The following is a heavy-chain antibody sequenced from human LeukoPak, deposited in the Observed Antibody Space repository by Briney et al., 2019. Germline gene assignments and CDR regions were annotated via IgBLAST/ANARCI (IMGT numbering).Heavy chain of an antibody. CDR3: ARHVVVPAATDLIDY. V-gene: IGHV4-34*01. Sequence: SETPSLTCAVYGGSFSGYYWSWIRQPPGKGLEWIGEINHSGSTNYNPSLKSRVTISVDTSKNQFSLKLSSVTAADTAVYYCARHVVVPAATDLIDYWGQGTLVTVSS. CDR1: GGSFSGYY. D-gene: IGHD2-2*01. J-gene: IGHJ4*02. CDR2: INHSGST.